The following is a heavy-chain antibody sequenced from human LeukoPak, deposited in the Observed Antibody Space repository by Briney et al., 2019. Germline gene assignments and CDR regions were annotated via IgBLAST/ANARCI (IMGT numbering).Heavy chain of an antibody. Sequence: GGPLRLSCEASGFIFSNTWMTWVRQAPGKGLEWVGRIKSKTDGGTTDYTAPVKGRFTISRDDSKNTLYLQMSSLKTEDTAVYYCTTSGSWYYYWGQGTLVTVSS. V-gene: IGHV3-15*01. J-gene: IGHJ4*02. CDR1: GFIFSNTW. D-gene: IGHD6-13*01. CDR2: IKSKTDGGTT. CDR3: TTSGSWYYY.